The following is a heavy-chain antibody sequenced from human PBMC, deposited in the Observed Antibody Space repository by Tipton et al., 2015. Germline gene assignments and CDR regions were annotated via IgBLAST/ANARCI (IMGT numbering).Heavy chain of an antibody. V-gene: IGHV3-48*03. J-gene: IGHJ4*02. Sequence: SLRLSCEASGFTFSNYEMSWVRQAPGKGLEWVSYINSGGRTKYYADSVKGRFTISRDNAKNSLFLQMNSLTAEDTAFYYCAREGSSWYFGVYWGQGTLVSVSS. CDR3: AREGSSWYFGVY. CDR2: INSGGRTK. D-gene: IGHD6-13*01. CDR1: GFTFSNYE.